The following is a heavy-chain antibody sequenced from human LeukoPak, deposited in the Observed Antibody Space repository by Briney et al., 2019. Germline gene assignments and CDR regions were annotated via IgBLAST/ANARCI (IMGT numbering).Heavy chain of an antibody. CDR1: GFTFTGYY. CDR3: ARGLGVPALPPAFDI. V-gene: IGHV1-2*02. CDR2: INPDSGGT. Sequence: ASVKVSCKASGFTFTGYYMHWVRQAPGQGLDWMGWINPDSGGTNFAQKFQGRVTMTRDTSISTAYMELSRLRSDDTAVYYCARGLGVPALPPAFDIWGQGTMVTVSS. D-gene: IGHD2-2*01. J-gene: IGHJ3*02.